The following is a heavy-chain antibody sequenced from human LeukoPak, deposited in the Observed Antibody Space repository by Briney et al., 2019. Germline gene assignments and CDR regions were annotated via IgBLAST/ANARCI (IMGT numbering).Heavy chain of an antibody. Sequence: SGGSLTLSCAASGFTLSSYWIHWVRQAPGKGLVWVSLIRRDGTTSFAASVQGRFTISRDNARSTLYLQMNSLGAEDTAVYYCARDAGQATPFDYWGPGTLVTVSS. CDR1: GFTLSSYW. CDR3: ARDAGQATPFDY. D-gene: IGHD2-15*01. V-gene: IGHV3-74*01. J-gene: IGHJ4*02. CDR2: IRRDGTT.